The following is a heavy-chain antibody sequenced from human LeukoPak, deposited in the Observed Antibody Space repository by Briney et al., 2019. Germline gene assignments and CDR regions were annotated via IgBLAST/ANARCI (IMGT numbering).Heavy chain of an antibody. V-gene: IGHV3-74*01. CDR2: ISSDGSST. CDR1: GFTFSSYW. CDR3: ARSSSGWAYLDY. J-gene: IGHJ4*02. Sequence: GSLRVSCAASGFTFSSYWMHWVRQAPGKGLVWVSRISSDGSSTSYADSVKGRFTISRDNAKNTLYLQMNSLRAEDTSVYYCARSSSGWAYLDYWGQGKLVTVSS. D-gene: IGHD6-19*01.